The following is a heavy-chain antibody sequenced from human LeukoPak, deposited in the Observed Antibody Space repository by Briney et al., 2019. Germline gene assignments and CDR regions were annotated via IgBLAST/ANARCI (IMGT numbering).Heavy chain of an antibody. CDR1: GGTFSSYA. CDR2: IIPIFGTA. Sequence: SVKVSCKASGGTFSSYAISWVRQAPGQGLEWMGGIIPIFGTANYAQKFQGRVTITTDESTSTAYMELSSLRSEDTAVYYCARGYGSGSSYNWFDPWGQGTLVTVSS. V-gene: IGHV1-69*05. J-gene: IGHJ5*02. D-gene: IGHD3-10*01. CDR3: ARGYGSGSSYNWFDP.